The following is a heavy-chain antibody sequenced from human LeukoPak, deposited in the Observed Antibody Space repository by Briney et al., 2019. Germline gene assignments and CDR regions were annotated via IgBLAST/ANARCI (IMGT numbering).Heavy chain of an antibody. D-gene: IGHD3-22*01. J-gene: IGHJ4*02. CDR1: GGSFSGYY. V-gene: IGHV4-34*01. CDR3: ARTSYYCDSSGFTFDY. Sequence: SETLSLTCAVYGGSFSGYYWSWIRQPPGKGLEWIGEINLSGSTNYNPSLKSRVTISVDTSKNQFSLKLSSVTAADTAVYYCARTSYYCDSSGFTFDYWGQGTLVTVSS. CDR2: INLSGST.